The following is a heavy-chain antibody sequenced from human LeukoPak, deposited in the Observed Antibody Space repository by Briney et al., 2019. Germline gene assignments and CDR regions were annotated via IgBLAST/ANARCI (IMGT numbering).Heavy chain of an antibody. Sequence: PSETLSLTCTVSSGSISTSNYYWGWVRQPPGKGLEWIGYIYYSGSTNYNPSLKSRVTISVDTSKNQFSLKLSSVTAADTAVYYCARDHGFYGDYDSYYYYYMDVWGKGTTVTVSS. D-gene: IGHD4-17*01. CDR2: IYYSGST. J-gene: IGHJ6*03. V-gene: IGHV4-61*01. CDR3: ARDHGFYGDYDSYYYYYMDV. CDR1: SGSISTSNYY.